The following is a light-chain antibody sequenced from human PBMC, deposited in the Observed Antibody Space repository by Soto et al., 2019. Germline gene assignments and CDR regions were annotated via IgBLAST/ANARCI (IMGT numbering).Light chain of an antibody. V-gene: IGKV1-39*01. CDR1: QSISSY. J-gene: IGKJ5*01. CDR3: QQSYSTPSIT. CDR2: AAS. Sequence: DIQMTQSPSSRSASVRDRVTITCRASQSISSYLNLYQQKPGKAPKLLIYAASSLQSGVPSRFSGSGSGTDFTLTISSLQPEDFATYYCQQSYSTPSITFGHGTRLEIK.